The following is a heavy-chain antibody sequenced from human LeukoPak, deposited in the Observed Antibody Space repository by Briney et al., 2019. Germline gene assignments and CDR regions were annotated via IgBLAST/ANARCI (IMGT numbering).Heavy chain of an antibody. CDR3: ARHDSSGYYYSQIDY. V-gene: IGHV5-51*01. CDR2: IYPGDSDT. J-gene: IGHJ4*02. CDR1: GYSFTSYW. Sequence: GESLQISCKGSGYSFTSYWIGWVRQMPGKGLEWMGIIYPGDSDTRYSPSFQGQVTISADKSISTAYLQWSSLKASDTAMYYCARHDSSGYYYSQIDYWGQGTLVTVSS. D-gene: IGHD3-22*01.